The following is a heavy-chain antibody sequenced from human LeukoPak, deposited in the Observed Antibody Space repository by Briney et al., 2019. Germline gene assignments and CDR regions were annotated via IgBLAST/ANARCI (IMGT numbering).Heavy chain of an antibody. CDR2: IYYSGST. Sequence: PSETLSLTCTVSGDSISSYYWSWIRQPPGKGLEWIGYIYYSGSTNYNPSLKSRVTISVDTSKNQFSLKLSSVTAADTAVYYCARHRAKCSGGSCYSGSYYYYGMDVWGQGTTVTVSS. CDR3: ARHRAKCSGGSCYSGSYYYYGMDV. CDR1: GDSISSYY. J-gene: IGHJ6*02. V-gene: IGHV4-59*08. D-gene: IGHD2-15*01.